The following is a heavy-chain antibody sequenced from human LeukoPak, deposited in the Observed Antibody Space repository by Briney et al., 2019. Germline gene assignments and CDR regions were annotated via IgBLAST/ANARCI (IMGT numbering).Heavy chain of an antibody. V-gene: IGHV3-23*01. Sequence: GGSLRLSCAASGFTFSSYAMSWVRQAPGKGLEWVSAISGSGGSTYYADSVKGRFTISRDNSKNTLYLQMNSLRAEDTAVYYCAKDSEYDYDILTGYYNVPTFPYFDYWGQGTLVTVSS. J-gene: IGHJ4*02. CDR1: GFTFSSYA. D-gene: IGHD3-9*01. CDR3: AKDSEYDYDILTGYYNVPTFPYFDY. CDR2: ISGSGGST.